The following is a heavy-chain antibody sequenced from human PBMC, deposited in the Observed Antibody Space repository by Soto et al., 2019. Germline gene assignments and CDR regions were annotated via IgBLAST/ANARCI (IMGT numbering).Heavy chain of an antibody. Sequence: EVQLVESGGGLVKPGGSLRLSCVASEFSFSTYNMNWVRQAPGKGLEWVSFISSTSIHIHYADSVKGRFTISSDNAKNSLYLQMNSLRAEDTAVYYCARDPAADGYYGMDVWGQGTTVTVSS. D-gene: IGHD6-13*01. V-gene: IGHV3-21*01. CDR1: EFSFSTYN. J-gene: IGHJ6*02. CDR3: ARDPAADGYYGMDV. CDR2: ISSTSIHI.